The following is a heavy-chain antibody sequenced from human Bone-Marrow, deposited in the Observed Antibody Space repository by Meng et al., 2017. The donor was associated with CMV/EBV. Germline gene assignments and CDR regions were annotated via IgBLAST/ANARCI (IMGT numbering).Heavy chain of an antibody. Sequence: ASVKVSCKASGYTFTDYYMHWVREAPGQGLEWMAWINPKRGDTNYAQQFQGRVTLTRDTSITTAYLELSSLRSADRAVYYCVRDLTGATGPPYWGQGTLVTVPS. CDR3: VRDLTGATGPPY. CDR2: INPKRGDT. J-gene: IGHJ4*02. CDR1: GYTFTDYY. D-gene: IGHD7-27*01. V-gene: IGHV1-2*02.